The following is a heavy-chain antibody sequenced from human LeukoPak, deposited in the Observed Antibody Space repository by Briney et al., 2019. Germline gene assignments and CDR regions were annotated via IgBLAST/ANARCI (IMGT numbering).Heavy chain of an antibody. V-gene: IGHV3-7*01. Sequence: GGSLRLSCAASGFTFSSYWMSWVRQAPGKGLEWVENIKQDGSEKYYVDSVKGRFTISRDNAKNSLYLQTNSLRAEDTAVYYCARFKLDTAMVRYYYMDVWGKGTTVTVSS. CDR3: ARFKLDTAMVRYYYMDV. D-gene: IGHD5-18*01. J-gene: IGHJ6*03. CDR1: GFTFSSYW. CDR2: IKQDGSEK.